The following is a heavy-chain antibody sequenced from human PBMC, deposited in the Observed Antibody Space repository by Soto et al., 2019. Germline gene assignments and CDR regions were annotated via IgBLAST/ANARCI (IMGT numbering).Heavy chain of an antibody. J-gene: IGHJ4*02. CDR2: VNTDESRT. CDR1: GFTFSSYW. Sequence: PGGSLRLSCGASGFTFSSYWMHWVRQAPGKGLVWVSRVNTDESRTSYADSVKGRVTISRDNAKNTLYLQMNSLRAEDTAVYYCARVLNGQWYFDYWGQGTQVTVSS. CDR3: ARVLNGQWYFDY. V-gene: IGHV3-74*01. D-gene: IGHD6-19*01.